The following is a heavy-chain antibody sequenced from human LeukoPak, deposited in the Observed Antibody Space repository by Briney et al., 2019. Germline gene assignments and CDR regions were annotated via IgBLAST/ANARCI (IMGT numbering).Heavy chain of an antibody. J-gene: IGHJ4*02. V-gene: IGHV5-51*01. CDR3: ARQGNPIPYFDY. CDR2: IYPGDSDT. D-gene: IGHD2-2*02. CDR1: GYSFSTYW. Sequence: GESLKISCKGSGYSFSTYWIGWVRQMPGKGLELMGIIYPGDSDTRYSPSFRSQVTISADKSISTAYLQWSSLKASDSAIYYCARQGNPIPYFDYWGQGTLVTVSS.